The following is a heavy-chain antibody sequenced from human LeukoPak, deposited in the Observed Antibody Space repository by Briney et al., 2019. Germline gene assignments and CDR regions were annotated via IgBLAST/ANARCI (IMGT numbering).Heavy chain of an antibody. Sequence: GGSLRLSCAASGFTFSSYAMHWVRQAPGKGLEWVAVISYDGSNRYYADSVKGRFTISRDNSKNTLYLQMNSLRAEDTAVYYCASTVVNAFDIWGQGTMVTVSS. D-gene: IGHD4-23*01. CDR1: GFTFSSYA. CDR2: ISYDGSNR. J-gene: IGHJ3*02. CDR3: ASTVVNAFDI. V-gene: IGHV3-30*04.